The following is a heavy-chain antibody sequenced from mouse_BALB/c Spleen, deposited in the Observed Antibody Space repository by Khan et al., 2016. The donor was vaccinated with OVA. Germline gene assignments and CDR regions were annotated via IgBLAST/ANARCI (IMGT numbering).Heavy chain of an antibody. Sequence: EVQLQQSGPELVKPGASVKMSCKASGYTFTDCYMQWVKQSHGKSLEWIGDINPNNGDTFYNQNLTGRATLTVDKSSSTAYMQLSSLTSEDSAVYVWARGRYGNFHPMDYWGQGTSVTVSS. CDR2: INPNNGDT. CDR1: GYTFTDCY. CDR3: ARGRYGNFHPMDY. V-gene: IGHV1-18*01. J-gene: IGHJ4*01. D-gene: IGHD2-10*02.